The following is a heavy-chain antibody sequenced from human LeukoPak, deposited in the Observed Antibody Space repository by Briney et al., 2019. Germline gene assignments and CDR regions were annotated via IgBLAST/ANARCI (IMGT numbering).Heavy chain of an antibody. Sequence: GGSLTLSCVASGFTVSNHYMSWVRQTPGKGLEWVSITYSGGGTYYADSVKGRFTISRDNSKNTLFLQMNSLRGEDTAVYYCARGSSWPMFDIWGQGTMVTVSS. CDR1: GFTVSNHY. J-gene: IGHJ3*02. D-gene: IGHD6-13*01. V-gene: IGHV3-66*02. CDR3: ARGSSWPMFDI. CDR2: TYSGGGT.